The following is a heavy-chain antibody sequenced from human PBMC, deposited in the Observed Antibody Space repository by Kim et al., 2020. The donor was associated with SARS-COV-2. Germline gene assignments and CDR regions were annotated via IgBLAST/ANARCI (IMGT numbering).Heavy chain of an antibody. J-gene: IGHJ5*02. V-gene: IGHV1-3*01. CDR1: GYTFTSYA. Sequence: ASVKVSCKASGYTFTSYAMHWVRQAPGQRLEWMGWINAGNGNTKYSQKFQGRVTITRDTSASTAYMELSSLRSEDTAVYYCARKSPYGYTWFDPWGQGTLVTASS. D-gene: IGHD3-16*01. CDR2: INAGNGNT. CDR3: ARKSPYGYTWFDP.